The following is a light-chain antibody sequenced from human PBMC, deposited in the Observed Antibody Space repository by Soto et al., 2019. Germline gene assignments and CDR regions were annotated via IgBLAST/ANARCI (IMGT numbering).Light chain of an antibody. Sequence: DIVLTXXPXXXXXSXXNRXTLXXRASQSLTNSHIAGYQVKPGQAPRLLIYDTSSRATGIPDRFSGSGSGTDFTLTITRLEPEDFAVFYCQQYGTSEIIFGQVTLLEVK. CDR1: QSLTNSH. CDR2: DTS. V-gene: IGKV3-20*01. CDR3: QQYGTSEII. J-gene: IGKJ5*01.